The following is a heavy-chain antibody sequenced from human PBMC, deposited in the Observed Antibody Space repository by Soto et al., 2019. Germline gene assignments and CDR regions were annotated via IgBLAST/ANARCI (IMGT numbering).Heavy chain of an antibody. Sequence: SVKVSCRASGGTFSSYAISWVRQAPGQGLEWMGGIIPIFGTANYAQKFQGRVTITADESTSTAYMELSSLRSEDTAVYYCARGYYYDSSGYYEYAFDIWGQGTMVTVSS. J-gene: IGHJ3*02. V-gene: IGHV1-69*13. CDR2: IIPIFGTA. CDR3: ARGYYYDSSGYYEYAFDI. CDR1: GGTFSSYA. D-gene: IGHD3-22*01.